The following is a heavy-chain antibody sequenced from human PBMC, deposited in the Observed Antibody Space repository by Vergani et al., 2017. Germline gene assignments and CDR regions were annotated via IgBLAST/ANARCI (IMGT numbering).Heavy chain of an antibody. CDR3: SRVGTSSNRDYFGY. CDR2: INPNSGGT. V-gene: IGHV1-2*02. J-gene: IGHJ4*02. Sequence: QVQVVQSGAEVKKPGASVKVSCKASGYTFTDYFMHWVRQAPGQGREWMGWINPNSGGTNYAQKFQGRVTMTRDTSISTAYMELSNLRSDDTAVYYCSRVGTSSNRDYFGYWGQGTLVTVSS. D-gene: IGHD2-2*01. CDR1: GYTFTDYF.